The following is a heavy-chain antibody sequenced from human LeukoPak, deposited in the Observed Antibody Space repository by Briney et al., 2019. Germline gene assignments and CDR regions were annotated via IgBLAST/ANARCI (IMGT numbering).Heavy chain of an antibody. D-gene: IGHD3-9*01. V-gene: IGHV3-30*04. CDR1: VFTFSAYA. CDR2: IAYDGSDK. J-gene: IGHJ6*02. Sequence: GRSLRLSCAASVFTFSAYAMHWVRQAPGKGLEWVTVIAYDGSDKYYADSVKGRFTISRDNSKNTLYLQMNTLRAADTAVYYCARDKRTARYDFLTGYYSPSGYYGTDVWGHGATVTVSS. CDR3: ARDKRTARYDFLTGYYSPSGYYGTDV.